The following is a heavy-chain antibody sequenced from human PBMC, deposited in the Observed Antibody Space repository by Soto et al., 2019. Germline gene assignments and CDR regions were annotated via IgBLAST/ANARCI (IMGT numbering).Heavy chain of an antibody. J-gene: IGHJ5*02. V-gene: IGHV3-23*01. CDR1: GFTFSSYA. Sequence: EVHLLESGGGLVQPGGSLRLSCAASGFTFSSYAMSWVRQAPGKGLEWVSAISGSGDSTYFADSVKGRFTIYRANSKNTLYLQMSGLRAADTAVYYCAKDYGSGPGDWFDPWGQGTMVTVSS. CDR2: ISGSGDST. D-gene: IGHD3-10*01. CDR3: AKDYGSGPGDWFDP.